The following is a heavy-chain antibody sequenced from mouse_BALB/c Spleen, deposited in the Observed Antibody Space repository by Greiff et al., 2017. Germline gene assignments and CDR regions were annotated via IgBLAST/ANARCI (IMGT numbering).Heavy chain of an antibody. CDR3: ARGDGSLDY. V-gene: IGHV1-18*01. Sequence: VQLQQSGPELEKPGASVKISCKASGYTFTDYNMDWVKQSHGKSLEWIGDINPNNGGTIYNQKFKGKATLTVDKSSSTAYMELRSLTSEDTAVYYCARGDGSLDYWGQGTTLTVSS. CDR2: INPNNGGT. CDR1: GYTFTDYN. D-gene: IGHD1-1*01. J-gene: IGHJ2*01.